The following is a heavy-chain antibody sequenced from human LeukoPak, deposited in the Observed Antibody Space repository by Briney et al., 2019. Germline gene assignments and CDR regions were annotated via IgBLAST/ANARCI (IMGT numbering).Heavy chain of an antibody. D-gene: IGHD3-22*01. V-gene: IGHV1-2*04. Sequence: ASVKVSCKASGYTFTDYYMHWVRQAPGQGPEWMGWINPNSGGTNYAQKFQGWVTMTRDTSISTDYMELSRLRSDDTAVYYCASITMIVVGITLGYYGMDVWGQGTTVTVSS. CDR2: INPNSGGT. CDR1: GYTFTDYY. CDR3: ASITMIVVGITLGYYGMDV. J-gene: IGHJ6*02.